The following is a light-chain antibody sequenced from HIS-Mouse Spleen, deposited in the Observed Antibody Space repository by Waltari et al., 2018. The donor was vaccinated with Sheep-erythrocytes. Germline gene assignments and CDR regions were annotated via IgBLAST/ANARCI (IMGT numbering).Light chain of an antibody. V-gene: IGLV2-23*01. CDR3: CSYAGSSTWV. CDR1: SSDVGSYNL. J-gene: IGLJ3*02. Sequence: QSALTQPASVSGSPGQSITISCTGTSSDVGSYNLVSWDQQHPGKAPKRIIYEGSKRPSGVANRFSGSKSGNTASLTVSGLQAEDEADYYCCSYAGSSTWVFGGGTKLTVL. CDR2: EGS.